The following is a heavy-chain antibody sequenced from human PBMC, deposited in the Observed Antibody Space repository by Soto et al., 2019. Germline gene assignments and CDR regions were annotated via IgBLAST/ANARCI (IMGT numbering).Heavy chain of an antibody. V-gene: IGHV4-39*01. J-gene: IGHJ6*02. D-gene: IGHD5-18*01. CDR3: ARRRIQLFPVGNYGMDV. CDR2: IYYSGST. CDR1: GGSISSSSYY. Sequence: SETLSLTCTVSGGSISSSSYYWGWIRQPPGKGLEWIGSIYYSGSTYYNPSLKSRVTISVDTSKNQFSLKLSSVTAADTAVYYCARRRIQLFPVGNYGMDVWGQGTTVTVSS.